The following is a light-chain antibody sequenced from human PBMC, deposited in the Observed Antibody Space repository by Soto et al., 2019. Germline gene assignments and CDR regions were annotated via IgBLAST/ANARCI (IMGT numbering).Light chain of an antibody. J-gene: IGLJ2*01. CDR1: SSNIGSKA. Sequence: QSVLTQPPSASGTPGQRVTISCSGSSSNIGSKAVNWYQHLPGTAPKLLIYSSSQRPSGVPERFSGSKSGTSASLAISGLQSEDEADYYCAAWDDSLKGVVFGGGTKLTVL. V-gene: IGLV1-44*01. CDR3: AAWDDSLKGVV. CDR2: SSS.